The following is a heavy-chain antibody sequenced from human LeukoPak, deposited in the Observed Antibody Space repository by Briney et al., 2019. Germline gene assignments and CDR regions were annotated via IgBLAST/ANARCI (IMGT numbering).Heavy chain of an antibody. CDR2: IYYSGST. CDR1: GGSISSYY. J-gene: IGHJ4*02. D-gene: IGHD1-26*01. CDR3: ARARVGATDYYFDY. V-gene: IGHV4-59*01. Sequence: SETLSLTCSVSGGSISSYYWSWIRQPPGKGLEWIGYIYYSGSTNYNPSLKSRVTISVDTSKNQFSLKLSSVTAADTAVYYCARARVGATDYYFDYWGQGTLVTVSS.